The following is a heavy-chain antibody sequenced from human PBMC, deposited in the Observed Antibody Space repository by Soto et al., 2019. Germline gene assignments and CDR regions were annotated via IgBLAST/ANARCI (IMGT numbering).Heavy chain of an antibody. J-gene: IGHJ4*02. Sequence: QVQLQQWGAGLLKPSETLSLTCAVYGGSFSGYYWSWIRQPPGKGLEWIGEINHGGSTNYNPSLKSRVTISVDTSKNQFSLKLSSVTAADTAVYYCARGMGYDILTGYFRGAPYYFDYWGQGTLVTVSS. CDR3: ARGMGYDILTGYFRGAPYYFDY. CDR1: GGSFSGYY. CDR2: INHGGST. V-gene: IGHV4-34*01. D-gene: IGHD3-9*01.